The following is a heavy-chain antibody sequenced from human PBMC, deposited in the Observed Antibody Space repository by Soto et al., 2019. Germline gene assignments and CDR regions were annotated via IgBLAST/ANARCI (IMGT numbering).Heavy chain of an antibody. Sequence: EVQLVQSGGDLVQPGGSLRLSCVASGFTFSTYWMTWVRQAPGMGLEWVAGIKEDGSEEDYVDSVKGRFSISRDNAKTSLYLQLNSLRAEDTAVYYCATAISSPFRNFYYWGQGSLVTVSS. V-gene: IGHV3-7*01. J-gene: IGHJ4*02. CDR3: ATAISSPFRNFYY. D-gene: IGHD3-3*02. CDR2: IKEDGSEE. CDR1: GFTFSTYW.